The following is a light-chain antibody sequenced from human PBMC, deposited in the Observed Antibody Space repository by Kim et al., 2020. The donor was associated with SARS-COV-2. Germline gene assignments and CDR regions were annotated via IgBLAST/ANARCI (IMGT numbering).Light chain of an antibody. V-gene: IGKV3-15*01. CDR1: QSVSSN. CDR2: GAS. CDR3: QQYNNWPRT. Sequence: ETVMTQSPATLSVCPGERATLSCRASQSVSSNFAWYQQKPGQAPRLLIYGASTRATGIPTRFSGSGSGTEFTLTISSLQSEDFAVYYCQQYNNWPRTFGQGTKLEI. J-gene: IGKJ2*01.